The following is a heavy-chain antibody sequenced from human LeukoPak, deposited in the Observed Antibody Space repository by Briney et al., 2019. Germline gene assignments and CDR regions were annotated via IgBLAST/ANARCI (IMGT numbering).Heavy chain of an antibody. CDR1: GFTFSSYW. CDR3: ARDLGPVDY. J-gene: IGHJ4*02. V-gene: IGHV3-7*03. Sequence: GGSLRLSCAASGFTFSSYWMIWVRQAPGKGLEEVANIKQDGSEKFYVDSVKGRFTISRDNAKNSLYLQMNSLRAEDTAVYYCARDLGPVDYWGQGTMVTVCS. CDR2: IKQDGSEK.